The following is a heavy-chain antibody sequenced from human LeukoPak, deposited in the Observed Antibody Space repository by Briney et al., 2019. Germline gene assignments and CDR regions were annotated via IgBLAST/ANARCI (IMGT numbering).Heavy chain of an antibody. Sequence: GGSLRLSCAASGFTFDDYGMSWVRQAPGKGLEWVANIKQDGSEKYYVDSVKGRFTISRDNAKNSLYLQMNSLRAEDTAVYYCAREWGATRLFDYWGQGTLVTVSS. J-gene: IGHJ4*02. D-gene: IGHD1-26*01. CDR1: GFTFDDYG. CDR3: AREWGATRLFDY. V-gene: IGHV3-7*01. CDR2: IKQDGSEK.